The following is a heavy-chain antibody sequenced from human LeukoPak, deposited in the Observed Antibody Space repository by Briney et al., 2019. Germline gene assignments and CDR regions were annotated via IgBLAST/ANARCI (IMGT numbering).Heavy chain of an antibody. CDR2: ISYDGSNK. J-gene: IGHJ3*02. Sequence: PGGSLRLSCAASGFTFSSYAMHWVRQAPGKGLEWVAVISYDGSNKYYADSVKGRFTISRDNSKNTLYLQMNSLRAEDTAVYYCARGPVVVIIRGAFDIWGQGTMVTVSS. CDR3: ARGPVVVIIRGAFDI. CDR1: GFTFSSYA. D-gene: IGHD3-22*01. V-gene: IGHV3-30-3*01.